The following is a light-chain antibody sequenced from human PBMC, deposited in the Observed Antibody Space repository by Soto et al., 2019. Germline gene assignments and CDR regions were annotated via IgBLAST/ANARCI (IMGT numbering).Light chain of an antibody. CDR1: QSVAGN. V-gene: IGKV3-15*01. CDR2: DAS. CDR3: QQYDNWPQT. J-gene: IGKJ1*01. Sequence: EIVMTQSPATLSVSPGERATLSCRASQSVAGNLAWYQQKPGQAPRLLIYDASTRATGIPARFSGSGSGTEFTLSISSLQPEDFAVYYCQQYDNWPQTFGQGTKVDIK.